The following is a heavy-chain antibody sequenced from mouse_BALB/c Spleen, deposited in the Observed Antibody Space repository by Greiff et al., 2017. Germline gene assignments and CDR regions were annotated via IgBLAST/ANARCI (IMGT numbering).Heavy chain of an antibody. CDR3: ARGGYDDGYFDY. Sequence: QVQLQQSGAELVKPGASVKLSCKASGYTFTSYWMHWVKQRPGQGLEWIGEINPSNGRTNYNEKFKSKATLTVDKSSSTAYMQLSSLTSEDSAVYYCARGGYDDGYFDYWGQGTTLTVSS. J-gene: IGHJ2*01. D-gene: IGHD2-2*01. CDR2: INPSNGRT. V-gene: IGHV1S81*02. CDR1: GYTFTSYW.